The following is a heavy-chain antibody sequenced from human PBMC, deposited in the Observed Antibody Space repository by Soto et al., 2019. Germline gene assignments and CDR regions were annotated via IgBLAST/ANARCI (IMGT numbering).Heavy chain of an antibody. CDR1: GGSISSGGYY. CDR3: ARDRPYYYDSSGLRAFDI. J-gene: IGHJ3*02. D-gene: IGHD3-22*01. CDR2: IYYSGST. V-gene: IGHV4-31*03. Sequence: QVQLQESGPGLVKHSQTLSLTCTVSGGSISSGGYYWSWIRQHPGKGLEWIGYIYYSGSTYYNPSLKSRVTISVDTSKNQFSLKLSSVTAADTAVYYCARDRPYYYDSSGLRAFDIWGQGTMVTVSS.